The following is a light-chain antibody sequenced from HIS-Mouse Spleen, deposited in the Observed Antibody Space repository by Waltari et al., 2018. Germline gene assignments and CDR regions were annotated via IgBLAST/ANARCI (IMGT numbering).Light chain of an antibody. CDR2: DAS. Sequence: DIQMTQSPSSLSASVGDRVTITCQASQDISNYLNWYQQKPGKAPKLLIYDASNLETGVPSRFSGSGSGTDFTFTISSLQPEDIATYYCQQYGNLRTFGGGTKVEIK. J-gene: IGKJ4*01. CDR1: QDISNY. V-gene: IGKV1-33*01. CDR3: QQYGNLRT.